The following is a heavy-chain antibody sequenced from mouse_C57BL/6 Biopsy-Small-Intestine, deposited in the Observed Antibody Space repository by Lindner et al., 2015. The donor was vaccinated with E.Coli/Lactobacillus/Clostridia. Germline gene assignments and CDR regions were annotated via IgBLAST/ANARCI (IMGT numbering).Heavy chain of an antibody. J-gene: IGHJ3*01. V-gene: IGHV1-39*01. CDR1: GYSFTDHN. CDR3: VRHGYYPLAY. CDR2: INPNYGTT. Sequence: VQLQESGPELXKPGGSVKISCKASGYSFTDHNMNWVKQSNGKSLEWIGVINPNYGTTSYNQKFKGRATLTVDQSSSTAYMQLNSLTAEASAVYFCVRHGYYPLAYWGQGTLVTVSA. D-gene: IGHD2-3*01.